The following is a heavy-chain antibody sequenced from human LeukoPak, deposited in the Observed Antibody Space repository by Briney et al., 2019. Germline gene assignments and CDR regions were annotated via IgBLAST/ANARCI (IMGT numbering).Heavy chain of an antibody. V-gene: IGHV4-4*07. J-gene: IGHJ4*02. D-gene: IGHD6-13*01. Sequence: PSETLSLTCTVSGGSISSYYWSWIRQPAGKGLEWIGRIYTSGSTNYNPSLKSRVTISVDTSKNQFSLKLSSVTAADTAVYYCARLAGSWYVSPFDYWGQGTLVTVSS. CDR3: ARLAGSWYVSPFDY. CDR2: IYTSGST. CDR1: GGSISSYY.